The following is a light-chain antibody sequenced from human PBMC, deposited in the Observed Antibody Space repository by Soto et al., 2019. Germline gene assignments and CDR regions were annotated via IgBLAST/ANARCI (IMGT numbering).Light chain of an antibody. J-gene: IGLJ3*02. CDR3: CSYTSITTVV. CDR2: NVT. CDR1: SSDIGGYNY. Sequence: QSALTQPASVSGSPGQSITISCTGTSSDIGGYNYVSWYQHQAGKAPKLIIFNVTNRPSGVSSRFSGSKSGNTASLTISGLQAEDEAQYFCCSYTSITTVVFGGGTKVTVL. V-gene: IGLV2-14*03.